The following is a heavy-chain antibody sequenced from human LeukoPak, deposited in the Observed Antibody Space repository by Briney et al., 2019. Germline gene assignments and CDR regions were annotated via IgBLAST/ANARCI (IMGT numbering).Heavy chain of an antibody. J-gene: IGHJ5*02. D-gene: IGHD2-15*01. V-gene: IGHV4-59*11. CDR1: GGSISSHY. Sequence: SETLSLTCTVSGGSISSHYWSWIRQPPGKGLEWIGDIYYSGSTNYTPSLKSRVTISVDTSNNQCSLKLSSVPAADTAVYYCARLANWFDPWGQGTLVTVSS. CDR2: IYYSGST. CDR3: ARLANWFDP.